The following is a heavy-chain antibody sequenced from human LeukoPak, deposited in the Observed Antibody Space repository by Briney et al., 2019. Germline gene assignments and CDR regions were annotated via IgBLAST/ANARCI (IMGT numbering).Heavy chain of an antibody. CDR1: GGSLSSGSYY. CDR2: MYTSGST. V-gene: IGHV4-61*02. J-gene: IGHJ2*01. Sequence: SETLSLTCTVSGGSLSSGSYYWSWLRQPAGQGLEYIGRMYTSGSTNYNPSLKSRVTISVHTSKNQFSLKLSSVTAADTAVYYCARGYDGSGYYYRNWYFDLWGRGTLVTVSS. CDR3: ARGYDGSGYYYRNWYFDL. D-gene: IGHD3-22*01.